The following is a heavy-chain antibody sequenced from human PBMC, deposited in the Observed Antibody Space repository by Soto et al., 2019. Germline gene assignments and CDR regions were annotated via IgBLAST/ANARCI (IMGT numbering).Heavy chain of an antibody. CDR3: AHRRGYGDDDAFDI. V-gene: IGHV2-5*01. CDR2: IYWNDDK. D-gene: IGHD4-17*01. Sequence: QITLKESGPTLVKPTQTLTLTCTFSGFSLSTSGVGVGWIRQPPGKALEWLALIYWNDDKRYSPSLKSRLTITKETSKNQVVLTMTNMDPVDTATYYCAHRRGYGDDDAFDIWGQGTMVTVSS. J-gene: IGHJ3*02. CDR1: GFSLSTSGVG.